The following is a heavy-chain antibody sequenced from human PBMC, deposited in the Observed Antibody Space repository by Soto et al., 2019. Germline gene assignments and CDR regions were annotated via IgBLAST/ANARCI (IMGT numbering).Heavy chain of an antibody. D-gene: IGHD4-17*01. V-gene: IGHV1-69*13. CDR2: IIPIFGTA. CDR1: GGTFSSYA. Sequence: ASVKVSCKASGGTFSSYAISWVRQAPGQGLEWIGGIIPIFGTANYAQKFQGRVTITADESTSTAYMELSSLRSEDTAVYYCARDLTTVTTIPPYYYYCYYGMDVWGQGTTVTVSS. J-gene: IGHJ6*02. CDR3: ARDLTTVTTIPPYYYYCYYGMDV.